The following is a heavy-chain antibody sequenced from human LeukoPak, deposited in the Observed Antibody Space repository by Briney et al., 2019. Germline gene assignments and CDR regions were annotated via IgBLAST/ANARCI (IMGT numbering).Heavy chain of an antibody. D-gene: IGHD3-10*01. CDR2: INHSGST. J-gene: IGHJ4*02. V-gene: IGHV4-34*01. Sequence: PSETLSLTCAVYGGSFSGYYWSWIRQPPGKGLEWIGEINHSGSTNYNPSLKSRVTISVDTSKNQFSLKLSSVTAADTAVYYCAREANYYYGSGSYHFDYWRQGTLVTVSS. CDR1: GGSFSGYY. CDR3: AREANYYYGSGSYHFDY.